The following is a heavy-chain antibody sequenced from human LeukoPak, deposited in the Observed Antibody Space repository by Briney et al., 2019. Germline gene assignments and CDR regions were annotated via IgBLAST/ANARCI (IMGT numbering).Heavy chain of an antibody. CDR3: AKEKVPAAHNYYYYYGMDV. J-gene: IGHJ6*02. V-gene: IGHV3-30*18. CDR1: GFTFSSYG. CDR2: ISYDGSNK. Sequence: GGSLRLSCAASGFTFSSYGMHWVRQAPGKGLEWVAVISYDGSNKYYADSVKGRFTISRDNSKNTLYLQMNSLRAEDTAVYYCAKEKVPAAHNYYYYYGMDVWGQGTTVTVSS. D-gene: IGHD2-2*01.